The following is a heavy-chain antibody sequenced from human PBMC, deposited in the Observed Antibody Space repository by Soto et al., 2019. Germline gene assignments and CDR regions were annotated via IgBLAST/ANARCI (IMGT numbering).Heavy chain of an antibody. V-gene: IGHV5-51*01. D-gene: IGHD6-6*01. CDR3: ARHQAARDAVDI. CDR2: IYHGDSDT. J-gene: IGHJ3*02. CDR1: GYSFTSYW. Sequence: GESLKISCKGSGYSFTSYWIGWGRQMPGKGLEWMGIIYHGDSDTRYSPSFQGQVTISADKSISTAYLQWSSLKASYTAMYYCARHQAARDAVDIWGQGIMVTVSS.